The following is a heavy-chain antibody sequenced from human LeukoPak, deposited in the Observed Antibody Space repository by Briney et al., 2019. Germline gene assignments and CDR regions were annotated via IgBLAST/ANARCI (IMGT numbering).Heavy chain of an antibody. V-gene: IGHV3-21*01. Sequence: GGSLRLSWAASGFSFSSYSMNWVRQARGKGLEWVSSISSSSDYIYYANSVRGRFTISRDNAKNSLYLQMNSLRAEDTALYYCARDSGTVWFGDLHHDSYLGLEAWGQGTTVTVSS. D-gene: IGHD3-10*01. CDR1: GFSFSSYS. CDR3: ARDSGTVWFGDLHHDSYLGLEA. J-gene: IGHJ6*02. CDR2: ISSSSDYI.